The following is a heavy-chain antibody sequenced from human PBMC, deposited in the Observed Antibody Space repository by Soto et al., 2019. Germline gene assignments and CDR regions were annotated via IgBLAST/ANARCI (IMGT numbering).Heavy chain of an antibody. CDR2: INAGNGNT. J-gene: IGHJ4*02. V-gene: IGHV1-3*01. Sequence: ASVKVSCKASGYTFTSYAMHWVRQAPGQRLEWMGWINAGNGNTKYSQKFQGRVTITRDTSASTAYMELSSLRSEDTAVYYCARGADYGGNLNYFDYWGQGTLVTVSS. CDR1: GYTFTSYA. CDR3: ARGADYGGNLNYFDY. D-gene: IGHD4-17*01.